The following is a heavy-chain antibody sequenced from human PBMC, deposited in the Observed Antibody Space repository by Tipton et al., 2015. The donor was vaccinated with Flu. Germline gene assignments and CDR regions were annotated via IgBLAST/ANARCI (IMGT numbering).Heavy chain of an antibody. CDR3: ARHTGESFRGVIDY. V-gene: IGHV4-38-2*01. D-gene: IGHD3-10*01. CDR2: IYHSGTT. CDR1: GYSITSAYY. Sequence: TLSLTCDVSGYSITSAYYWGWVRQPPGQGLEWIGSIYHSGTTYYNPSLKSRVIISVDTSKNHFSLRLTSVTAADTAVYYCARHTGESFRGVIDYWGQGNLVIVSS. J-gene: IGHJ4*02.